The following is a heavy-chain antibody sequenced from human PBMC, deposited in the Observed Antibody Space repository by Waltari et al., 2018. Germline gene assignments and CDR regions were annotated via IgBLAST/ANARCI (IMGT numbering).Heavy chain of an antibody. CDR1: GDSISGSRNY. D-gene: IGHD3-3*01. CDR2: IYYIGTT. J-gene: IGHJ4*02. V-gene: IGHV4-39*01. CDR3: ARQLRFVDWIPRYFDS. Sequence: QMELQESGPRLVKPSETLSLTCNVSGDSISGSRNYWAWLRQPPGKNLQWIGSIYYIGTTDDNPSLKGRFAISVETSRNQFSLNVNSVTAADTGIYYCARQLRFVDWIPRYFDSWGRGTQATVSS.